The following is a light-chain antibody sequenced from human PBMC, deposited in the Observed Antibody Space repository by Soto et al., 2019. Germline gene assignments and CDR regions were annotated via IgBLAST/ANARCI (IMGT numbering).Light chain of an antibody. CDR1: QSVSNN. V-gene: IGKV3-15*01. CDR3: QQYSNWPLT. J-gene: IGKJ4*01. CDR2: GAS. Sequence: EIVLTQSPATLSVSPGERASLSCRASQSVSNNFAWYQQKPGQAPRLLIHGASTRATGIPARFSGSGSGTEFTLTISSLQSEDFAIYYCQQYSNWPLTFGGGTRVEIK.